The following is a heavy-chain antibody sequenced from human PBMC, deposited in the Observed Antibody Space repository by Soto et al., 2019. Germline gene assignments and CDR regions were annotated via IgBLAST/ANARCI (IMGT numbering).Heavy chain of an antibody. CDR3: ARVDYYDSSGYYGY. J-gene: IGHJ4*02. Sequence: QVQLVQSGAEVKKPGASVKVSCKASGYTFTIKGISWVRQAPGQGLEWMGWISGYNGNTDYAQNLQDRVTLTTDASTSSVYMELRSLRSDDTAVYYCARVDYYDSSGYYGYWGQGTLITVSS. D-gene: IGHD3-22*01. V-gene: IGHV1-18*01. CDR1: GYTFTIKG. CDR2: ISGYNGNT.